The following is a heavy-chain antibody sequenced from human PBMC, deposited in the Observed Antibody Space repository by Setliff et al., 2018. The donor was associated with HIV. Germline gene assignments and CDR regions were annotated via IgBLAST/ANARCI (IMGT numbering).Heavy chain of an antibody. CDR3: ARVRGSSGWYVFDY. CDR1: VGSFSNTNYY. CDR2: FHYSGPT. Sequence: PSETLSLTCNVSVGSFSNTNYYWGWIRQPPGKGLEWIGSFHYSGPTSYNPSLRRRVTISVDTSKNQFSLELTSVTAADTAVYYCARVRGSSGWYVFDYWGQGTLVTVSS. D-gene: IGHD6-19*01. V-gene: IGHV4-39*01. J-gene: IGHJ4*02.